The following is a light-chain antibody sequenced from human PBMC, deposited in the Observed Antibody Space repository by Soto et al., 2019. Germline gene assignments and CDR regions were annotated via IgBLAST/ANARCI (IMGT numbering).Light chain of an antibody. J-gene: IGKJ5*01. CDR1: QSLNNY. CDR2: DAS. Sequence: DIQMTQSPSTLPASVGYRVTITWRASQSLNNYLAWYQQKPGKAPKLLIYDASTLERGVPSRFSGTGSGTEFTLTISSLQPDDFATYYCQQYYRSSITFGQGTRLEIK. V-gene: IGKV1-5*01. CDR3: QQYYRSSIT.